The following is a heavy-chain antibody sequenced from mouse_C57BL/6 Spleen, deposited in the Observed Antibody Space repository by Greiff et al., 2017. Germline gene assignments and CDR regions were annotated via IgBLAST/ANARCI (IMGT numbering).Heavy chain of an antibody. CDR2: IYPGDGDT. J-gene: IGHJ1*03. CDR3: ARRPSWYFDV. CDR1: GYAFSSYW. V-gene: IGHV1-80*01. Sequence: QMQLKESGAELVKPGASVKISCKASGYAFSSYWMNWVKQRPGKGLEWIGQIYPGDGDTNYNGKFKGKATLTADKSSSTAYMQLSSLTSEDSAVYFCARRPSWYFDVWGTGTTVTVSS.